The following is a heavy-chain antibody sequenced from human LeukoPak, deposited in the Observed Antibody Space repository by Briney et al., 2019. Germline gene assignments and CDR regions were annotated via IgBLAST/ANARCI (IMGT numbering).Heavy chain of an antibody. CDR3: ARDLKRGYSSGRYSWGTGSSSDY. CDR1: GYTFTSYY. J-gene: IGHJ4*02. Sequence: ASVKVSCKASGYTFTSYYMHWVRQAPGQGLEWMGIINPSGGSTSYAQKFQGRVTMTRDTSTSTVYMELSSLRSEDTAVYYCARDLKRGYSSGRYSWGTGSSSDYWGQGTLVTVSS. V-gene: IGHV1-46*01. CDR2: INPSGGST. D-gene: IGHD6-19*01.